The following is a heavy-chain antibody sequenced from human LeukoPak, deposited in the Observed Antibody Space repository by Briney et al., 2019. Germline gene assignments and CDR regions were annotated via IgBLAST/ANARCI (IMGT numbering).Heavy chain of an antibody. J-gene: IGHJ6*02. CDR3: ARDRYLSGYDTYYYGMDV. D-gene: IGHD5-12*01. CDR1: GGSISYYY. CDR2: IYYSGST. Sequence: SETLSLTCTVSGGSISYYYWSWVRQPPGKGLDWMGYIYYSGSTNYNPSLKSRVTISVDTSKNEFSLKLSSVTAADTAVYYCARDRYLSGYDTYYYGMDVWGQGTTVTVSS. V-gene: IGHV4-59*13.